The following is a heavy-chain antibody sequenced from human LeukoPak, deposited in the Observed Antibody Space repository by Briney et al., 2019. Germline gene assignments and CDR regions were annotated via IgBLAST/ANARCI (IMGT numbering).Heavy chain of an antibody. V-gene: IGHV4-39*01. CDR2: IYYSGST. Sequence: SETLSLTCTVSGGSISSSSYYWGWIRQPPGKGLEWIGSIYYSGSTYYNPSLKSRVTISVDTSKNQFSLKLSSVTAADTAVYYCARHIRVTAAGKYYFDYWGQGTLVTVSS. CDR3: ARHIRVTAAGKYYFDY. J-gene: IGHJ4*02. D-gene: IGHD6-13*01. CDR1: GGSISSSSYY.